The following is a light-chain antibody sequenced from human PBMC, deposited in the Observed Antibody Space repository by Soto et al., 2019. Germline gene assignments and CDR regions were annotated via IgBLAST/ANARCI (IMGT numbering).Light chain of an antibody. CDR2: DAS. V-gene: IGKV3-11*01. Sequence: EIVLTQSPATLCLSPGERATLSCRASQSVSRYLAWYQQKPGQAPRLLIYDASSRAIGIPARFSGSGSGTDFTLTISSLEPEDFAVYYCQQRSNWPPGYTFGQGTKLEIK. CDR3: QQRSNWPPGYT. CDR1: QSVSRY. J-gene: IGKJ2*01.